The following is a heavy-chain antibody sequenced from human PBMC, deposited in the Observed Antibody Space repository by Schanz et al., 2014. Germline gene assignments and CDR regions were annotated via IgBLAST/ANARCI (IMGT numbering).Heavy chain of an antibody. CDR2: ISSSGTSI. CDR1: GFTFISYD. CDR3: ARSRGFDSIFDF. D-gene: IGHD5-12*01. V-gene: IGHV3-48*01. J-gene: IGHJ4*02. Sequence: VQLVESGGGVVQPGRSLRLSCVASGFTFISYDIHWVRQAPGKGLEWVSFISSSGTSIYYADSVKGRFTISRDNAKNSLYLQMNSLRAEDTAVYYCARSRGFDSIFDFWGRGTLVTVSS.